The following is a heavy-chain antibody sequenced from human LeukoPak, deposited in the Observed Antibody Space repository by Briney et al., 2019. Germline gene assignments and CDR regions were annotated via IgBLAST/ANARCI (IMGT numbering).Heavy chain of an antibody. J-gene: IGHJ4*02. V-gene: IGHV3-30*04. CDR2: ISYDGSNK. D-gene: IGHD3-3*01. CDR1: GFTFSSYA. Sequence: GGSLRLSCAASGFTFSSYAMHWVRQAPGKGLEWVAVISYDGSNKYYADSVKGRFTISRDNSKNTLYLQMNSLRAEDTAVYYCAKLSSGNLYYFDYWGQGTLVTVSS. CDR3: AKLSSGNLYYFDY.